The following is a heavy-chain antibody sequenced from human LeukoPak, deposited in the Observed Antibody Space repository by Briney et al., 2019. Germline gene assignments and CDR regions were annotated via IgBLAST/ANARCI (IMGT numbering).Heavy chain of an antibody. CDR3: ASTRYYDSNGYYLGEDY. D-gene: IGHD3-22*01. Sequence: SQTLSLTCTVSGGSISSGSYYWSWIRQPAGKGLEWIGRIYTSGSTNYNPSLKSRVTISVDTSKNQFSLKLSSVTAADTAVYYCASTRYYDSNGYYLGEDYWGQGTLVTVSS. J-gene: IGHJ4*02. CDR2: IYTSGST. V-gene: IGHV4-61*02. CDR1: GGSISSGSYY.